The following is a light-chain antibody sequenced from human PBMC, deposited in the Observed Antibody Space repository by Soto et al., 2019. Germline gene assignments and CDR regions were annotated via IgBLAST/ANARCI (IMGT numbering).Light chain of an antibody. CDR1: QSVTSSY. CDR2: DAS. V-gene: IGKV3-20*01. J-gene: IGKJ3*01. Sequence: ETVLTQSPGTLSLSPGERATLSCRASQSVTSSYLAWYQQKPGQTPRLLIYDASSRATGIPERFSGSGSGTDFTLTISRLEPEDFAVYYCQQYGRSPFTFGPGTKVDIK. CDR3: QQYGRSPFT.